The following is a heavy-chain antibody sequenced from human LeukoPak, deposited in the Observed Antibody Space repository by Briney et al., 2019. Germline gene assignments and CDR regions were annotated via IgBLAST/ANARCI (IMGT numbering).Heavy chain of an antibody. CDR2: INHSGST. CDR3: ARGAPPAPDY. CDR1: GGSFSGYY. Sequence: SETLSLTCAVYGGSFSGYYWSWIRQPPGKGLEWIGEINHSGSTNYNPSLKSRATISVDTSKNQFSLKLSSVTAADTAVYYCARGAPPAPDYWGQGTLVTVSS. J-gene: IGHJ4*02. V-gene: IGHV4-34*01.